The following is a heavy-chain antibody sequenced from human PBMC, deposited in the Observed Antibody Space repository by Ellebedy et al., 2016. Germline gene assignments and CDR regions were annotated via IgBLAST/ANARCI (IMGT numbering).Heavy chain of an antibody. Sequence: SETLSLXXAVYGGSFSGYYWSWIRQPPGKGLEWIGEINHSGSTNYNPSLKSRVTISVDTSKNQFSLKLSSVTAADTAVYYCARSNNRRGVRYYYYGMDVWGQGTTVTVSS. D-gene: IGHD1-14*01. CDR3: ARSNNRRGVRYYYYGMDV. CDR1: GGSFSGYY. CDR2: INHSGST. V-gene: IGHV4-34*01. J-gene: IGHJ6*02.